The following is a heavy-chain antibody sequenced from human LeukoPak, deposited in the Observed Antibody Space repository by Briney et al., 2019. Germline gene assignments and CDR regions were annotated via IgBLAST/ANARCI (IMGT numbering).Heavy chain of an antibody. Sequence: GGSLRLSCAASGFTVSSNYMSWVRQAPGKGLEWVSYISSSGSTIYYADSVKGRFTISRDNAKNSLYLQMNSLRAEDTAVYYCARAYFPDIVVVVAAKDAFDIWGQGTMVTVSS. D-gene: IGHD2-15*01. V-gene: IGHV3-11*04. CDR2: ISSSGSTI. J-gene: IGHJ3*02. CDR1: GFTVSSNY. CDR3: ARAYFPDIVVVVAAKDAFDI.